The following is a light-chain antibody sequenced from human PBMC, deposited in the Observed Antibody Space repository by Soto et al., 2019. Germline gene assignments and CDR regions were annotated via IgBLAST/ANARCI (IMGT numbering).Light chain of an antibody. CDR2: DAS. J-gene: IGKJ2*01. Sequence: DIQMTQSPSTLSASVGDRVTITCRASQNIGSSLAWYQHRPGKAPKLLIFDASTLQTGVPSRFSGSGFGTEFTLTITGLQPDDFATYYCQQHNAYSAVTFGQGTKLEIK. CDR3: QQHNAYSAVT. CDR1: QNIGSS. V-gene: IGKV1-5*01.